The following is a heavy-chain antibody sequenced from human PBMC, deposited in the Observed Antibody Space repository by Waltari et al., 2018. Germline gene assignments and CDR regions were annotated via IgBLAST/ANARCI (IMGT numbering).Heavy chain of an antibody. CDR1: GGSFSGYY. J-gene: IGHJ6*03. CDR2: INHSGST. D-gene: IGHD6-25*01. CDR3: ARASNGYYYYMDV. V-gene: IGHV4-34*01. Sequence: QVQLQQWGAGLLKPSETLSLTCAVYGGSFSGYYWRWISQPPGKGLEWIGEINHSGSTNYNPSLKSRVTISVDTSKNQFSLKLSSVTAADTAVYYCARASNGYYYYMDVWGKGTTVTVSS.